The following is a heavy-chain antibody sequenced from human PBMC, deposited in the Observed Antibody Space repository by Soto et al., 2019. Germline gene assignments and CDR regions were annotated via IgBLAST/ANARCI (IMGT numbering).Heavy chain of an antibody. CDR3: ARDDYYDTSGYLALFDY. V-gene: IGHV3-48*02. D-gene: IGHD3-22*01. Sequence: PGGSLRLSCAASGFTFSSYSMNWVRQAPGKGLEWVSYISSSSSTIYYADSVKGRFTIPRDNAKNSLYLQMNSLRDEDTAVYYCARDDYYDTSGYLALFDYWGQGTLVTVSS. J-gene: IGHJ4*02. CDR2: ISSSSSTI. CDR1: GFTFSSYS.